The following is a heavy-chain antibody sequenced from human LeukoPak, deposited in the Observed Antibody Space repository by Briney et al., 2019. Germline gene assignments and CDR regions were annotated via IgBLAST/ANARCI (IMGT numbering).Heavy chain of an antibody. J-gene: IGHJ6*03. V-gene: IGHV4-59*08. Sequence: SETLSLTCTVSGGSISNYYWSWIRQPPGKGLEWIGYIYYSGSTNYNPSLKSRVTISVDTSKNQFSLKLSSVTAADTAVYYCARLIDYYYYYMDVWGKGTTVTVSS. CDR1: GGSISNYY. CDR3: ARLIDYYYYYMDV. CDR2: IYYSGST. D-gene: IGHD3-16*02.